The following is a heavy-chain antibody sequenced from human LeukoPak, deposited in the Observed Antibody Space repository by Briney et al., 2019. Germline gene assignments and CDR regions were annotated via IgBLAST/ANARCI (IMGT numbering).Heavy chain of an antibody. CDR1: GGSISSGGYS. J-gene: IGHJ4*02. D-gene: IGHD6-13*01. CDR2: IYHSGST. Sequence: SETLSLTCAVSGGSISSGGYSWSWIRQPPGKGLEWIGYIYHSGSTYYNPSLKSRVTISVDRSKNQFSLKLSSVTAADTAVYYCARVRQQLVPAYFDYWGQGTLVTVSS. V-gene: IGHV4-30-2*01. CDR3: ARVRQQLVPAYFDY.